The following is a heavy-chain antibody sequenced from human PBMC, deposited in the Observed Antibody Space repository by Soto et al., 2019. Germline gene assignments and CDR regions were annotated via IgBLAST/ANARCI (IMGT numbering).Heavy chain of an antibody. J-gene: IGHJ4*02. CDR3: ARRQYLDY. Sequence: GGSLRLSCTGSGFTFGDYAMSWFRQAPGKGLEWVGFIRSKGYGGATEYAASVKGRFTISRDDSKSIAYLEMNSLKTEDTAVYYCARRQYLDYWGQGTLVTV. CDR1: GFTFGDYA. V-gene: IGHV3-49*03. CDR2: IRSKGYGGAT.